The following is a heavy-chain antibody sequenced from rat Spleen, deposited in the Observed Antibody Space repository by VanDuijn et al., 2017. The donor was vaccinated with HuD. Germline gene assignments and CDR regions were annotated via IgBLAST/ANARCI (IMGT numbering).Heavy chain of an antibody. CDR3: AKDKGEYNNLFDN. J-gene: IGHJ2*01. D-gene: IGHD1-10*01. Sequence: EVQLVESGGGLVQPGGSLKLSCAASGFTYNDYAMAWVRQAPAKGLEWVATISTGGGDTYYRDSVKGRFTISRDNAKNSLYLQMDSLRSEDTATYYCAKDKGEYNNLFDNWGQGVMVTVSS. CDR2: ISTGGGDT. V-gene: IGHV5S13*01. CDR1: GFTYNDYA.